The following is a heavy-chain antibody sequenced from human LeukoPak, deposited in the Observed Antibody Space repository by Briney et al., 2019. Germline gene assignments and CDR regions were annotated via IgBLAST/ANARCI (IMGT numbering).Heavy chain of an antibody. CDR2: IYSGGST. V-gene: IGHV3-66*01. Sequence: GGSLRLSCAASGFTVSSNYMSWVRQAPGKGLEWISVIYSGGSTYYADSVKGRFTISRDNSKNTLYLQMNSLRAEDTAVYYCARADCSSTSCYLGYYYGMDVWGQGTTVTVSS. CDR1: GFTVSSNY. D-gene: IGHD2-2*01. CDR3: ARADCSSTSCYLGYYYGMDV. J-gene: IGHJ6*02.